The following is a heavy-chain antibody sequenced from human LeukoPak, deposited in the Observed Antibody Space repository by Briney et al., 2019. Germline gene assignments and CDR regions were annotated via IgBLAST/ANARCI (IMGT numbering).Heavy chain of an antibody. J-gene: IGHJ5*02. CDR2: INPNSGGT. V-gene: IGHV1-2*06. CDR1: GYTFTGYY. Sequence: ASVKVSCKASGYTFTGYYMHWVRQAPGQGLEWMGRINPNSGGTNYAQKFQGRVTMTRDTSISTAYMELSWLRSDDTAVYYCARGEGDYYGSGSYYNSWFDPWGQGTLVTVSS. CDR3: ARGEGDYYGSGSYYNSWFDP. D-gene: IGHD3-10*01.